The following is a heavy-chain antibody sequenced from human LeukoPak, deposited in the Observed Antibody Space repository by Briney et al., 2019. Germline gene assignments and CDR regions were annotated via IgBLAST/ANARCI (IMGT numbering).Heavy chain of an antibody. Sequence: GGSLRLSCAASGFNFSIYSMNWVRQAPGKGLEWVSYITRSSTTIYYADSVKGRFTISRDNSKNTLYLQMNSLRAEDTAVYYCARPSGRFLEWLLSTLDYWGQGTLVTVSS. CDR1: GFNFSIYS. V-gene: IGHV3-48*01. J-gene: IGHJ4*02. CDR2: ITRSSTTI. D-gene: IGHD3-3*01. CDR3: ARPSGRFLEWLLSTLDY.